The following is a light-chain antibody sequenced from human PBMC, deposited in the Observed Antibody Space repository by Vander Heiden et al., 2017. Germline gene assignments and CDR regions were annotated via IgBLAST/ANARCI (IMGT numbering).Light chain of an antibody. CDR3: QQSYSFPWT. V-gene: IGKV1-39*01. Sequence: SPSSLSASVGDRVTITCRASQSISNYLNWYQQTPGKAPKVLIYSASSLQRGVPSRFSGSGSGTDFTLTISSLQPEDFASYYCQQSYSFPWTFGPGTKVEI. CDR1: QSISNY. J-gene: IGKJ1*01. CDR2: SAS.